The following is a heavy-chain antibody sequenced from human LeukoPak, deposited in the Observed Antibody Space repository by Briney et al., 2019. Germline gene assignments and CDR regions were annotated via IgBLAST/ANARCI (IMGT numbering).Heavy chain of an antibody. J-gene: IGHJ4*02. CDR1: GGSFSGYY. CDR2: IYYSGSA. D-gene: IGHD3-10*01. Sequence: SETLSLTCAVYGGSFSGYYWSWIRQHPGKGLEWIGYIYYSGSAYYNPSLKSRVTISVDTSENQFSLKLSSVTAADTAVYYCARVNYGSATKEDYWGQGTLVTVSS. CDR3: ARVNYGSATKEDY. V-gene: IGHV4-31*11.